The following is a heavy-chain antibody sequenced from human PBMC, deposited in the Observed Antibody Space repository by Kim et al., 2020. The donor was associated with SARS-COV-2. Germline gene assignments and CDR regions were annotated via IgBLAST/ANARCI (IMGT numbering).Heavy chain of an antibody. CDR3: ARRALGYCSSTRCYEAFDI. CDR1: GGSISSYY. J-gene: IGHJ3*02. CDR2: IYYSGST. V-gene: IGHV4-59*08. D-gene: IGHD2-2*01. Sequence: SETLSLTCTVFGGSISSYYWSWIRQPPGKGLEWIGYIYYSGSTNYNPSLKSRVTISVDTSKNQFSLKLSSVTAADTAVYYCARRALGYCSSTRCYEAFDIWGQGTMVTFSS.